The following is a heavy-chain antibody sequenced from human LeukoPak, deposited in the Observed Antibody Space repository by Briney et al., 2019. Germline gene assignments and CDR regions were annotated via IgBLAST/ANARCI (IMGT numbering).Heavy chain of an antibody. D-gene: IGHD5-24*01. CDR3: ARGRDRSKTGDH. CDR2: IHPSEGF. J-gene: IGHJ4*02. CDR1: GGSCDDYY. V-gene: IGHV4-34*01. Sequence: PPETLSLTCDVYGGSCDDYYCSWIRQPPGKGLEWIGEIHPSEGFYYNSSLVSRVTISIVPSKTHFSLRLASVTAADTAFYYCARGRDRSKTGDHWGQGSLVSVSS.